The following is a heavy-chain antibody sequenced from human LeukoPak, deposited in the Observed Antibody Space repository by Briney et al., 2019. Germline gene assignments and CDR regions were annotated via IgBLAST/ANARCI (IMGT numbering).Heavy chain of an antibody. D-gene: IGHD1-26*01. CDR1: GGSFSGYY. Sequence: SETLSLTCAVYGGSFSGYYWSWIRQPPGKGLEWIGEINHSGSTNYNPSLKSRVTISVDTSKNQFSLKLSSVTAADTAVYYCASLGPTTYYYYGMDVWGQRTTVTVSS. CDR3: ASLGPTTYYYYGMDV. V-gene: IGHV4-34*01. J-gene: IGHJ6*02. CDR2: INHSGST.